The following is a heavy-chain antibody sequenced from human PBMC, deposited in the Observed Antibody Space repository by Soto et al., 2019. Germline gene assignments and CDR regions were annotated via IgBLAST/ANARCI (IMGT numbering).Heavy chain of an antibody. V-gene: IGHV3-66*01. CDR2: IYSGGST. D-gene: IGHD6-6*01. CDR3: ARDFSRRSSVWFDP. CDR1: GFTVSSNY. J-gene: IGHJ5*02. Sequence: EVQLVESGGGLVQPVGSLRLSCAASGFTVSSNYMSWVRQAPGKGLEWVSVIYSGGSTYYADSVKGRFTISRDNSKNTLYLQMNSLRAEDTAVYYCARDFSRRSSVWFDPWGQGTLVTVSS.